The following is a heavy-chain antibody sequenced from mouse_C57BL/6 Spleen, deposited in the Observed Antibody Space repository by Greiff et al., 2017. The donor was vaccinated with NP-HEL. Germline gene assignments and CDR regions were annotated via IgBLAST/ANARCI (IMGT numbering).Heavy chain of an antibody. D-gene: IGHD1-1*01. CDR3: ARPSLLRYWYFDV. CDR1: GYTFTSYW. V-gene: IGHV1-53*01. J-gene: IGHJ1*03. Sequence: QVQLQQPGTELVEPGASVKLSCKASGYTFTSYWMHWVKQRPGQGLEWIGNINPSNGGTNYNEKFKSKATLTVDKSSSTAYMQLSSLTSEDSAVYYCARPSLLRYWYFDVWGTGTTVTVSS. CDR2: INPSNGGT.